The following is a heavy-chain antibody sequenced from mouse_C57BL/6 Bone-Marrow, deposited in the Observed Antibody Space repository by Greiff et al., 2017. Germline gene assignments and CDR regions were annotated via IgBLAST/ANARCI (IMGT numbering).Heavy chain of an antibody. D-gene: IGHD1-1*01. CDR3: TPGSSSGDY. Sequence: EVKLQQSGPVLARPGASVKMSCKPSGYTFTSYWMHWVKQRPGQGLEWIGAIYPGNSDTSYNQQFTGKAKLTAFTYARTAYMELISLTNEDSAVYYCTPGSSSGDYWGQGTTLTVSS. J-gene: IGHJ2*01. V-gene: IGHV1-5*01. CDR1: GYTFTSYW. CDR2: IYPGNSDT.